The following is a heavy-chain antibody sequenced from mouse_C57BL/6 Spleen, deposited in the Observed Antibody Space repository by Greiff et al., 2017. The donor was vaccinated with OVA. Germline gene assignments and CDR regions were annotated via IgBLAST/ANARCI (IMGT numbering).Heavy chain of an antibody. CDR2: INPYNGGT. J-gene: IGHJ2*01. CDR1: GYTFTDYY. Sequence: EVQLQQSGPVLVKPGASVKMSCKASGYTFTDYYMNWVKQSHGKSLEWIGVINPYNGGTSYNQKFKGKATLTVDKSSSTAYMELNSLTSEDSAVYYCARGNWLFDYWGQGTTLTVSS. V-gene: IGHV1-19*01. D-gene: IGHD4-1*01. CDR3: ARGNWLFDY.